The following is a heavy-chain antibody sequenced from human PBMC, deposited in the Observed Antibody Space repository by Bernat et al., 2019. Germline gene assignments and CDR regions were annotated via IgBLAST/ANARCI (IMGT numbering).Heavy chain of an antibody. Sequence: QVQLVESGGGVVQPGRSLRLSCAASGFTFSSYGMHWVRQAPGKGLEWVAVISYDGTNKDYADSVKGRFTISRDNSKNTLYLQMNSLRAEDTAVYYCAKGRPLGMPSRELDYWGQGTLVTVSS. CDR3: AKGRPLGMPSRELDY. CDR1: GFTFSSYG. CDR2: ISYDGTNK. D-gene: IGHD7-27*01. V-gene: IGHV3-30*18. J-gene: IGHJ4*02.